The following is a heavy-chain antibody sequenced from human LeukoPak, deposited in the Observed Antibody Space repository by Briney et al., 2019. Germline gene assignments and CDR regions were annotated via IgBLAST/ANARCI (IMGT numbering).Heavy chain of an antibody. Sequence: SETLSLTCTVSGGSISSYYWSWIRQPPGKGLEWIGYIYYSGSTNYNPSLKSRVTISVDTSKNQFSVKLSSVTAADTAVYYCASLHVGDYGDYSYFDHWGQGTLVTVSS. J-gene: IGHJ4*02. CDR2: IYYSGST. V-gene: IGHV4-59*01. CDR3: ASLHVGDYGDYSYFDH. D-gene: IGHD4-17*01. CDR1: GGSISSYY.